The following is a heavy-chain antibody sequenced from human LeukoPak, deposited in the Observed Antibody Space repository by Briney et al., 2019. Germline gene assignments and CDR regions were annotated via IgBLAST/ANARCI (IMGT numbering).Heavy chain of an antibody. J-gene: IGHJ1*01. CDR2: ISGSGGST. CDR3: AKARAAAGTITYFQH. Sequence: GGSLRLSCAASGFTFSSYAMSWVRQAPGKGLEWVSAISGSGGSTYYADSVKGRFTISRDNSKNTLYLQMNSLRAEDTAVYYCAKARAAAGTITYFQHWGQGTLVTVSS. CDR1: GFTFSSYA. D-gene: IGHD6-13*01. V-gene: IGHV3-23*01.